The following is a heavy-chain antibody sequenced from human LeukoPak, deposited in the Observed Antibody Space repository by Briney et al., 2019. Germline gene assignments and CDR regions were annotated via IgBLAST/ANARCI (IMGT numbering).Heavy chain of an antibody. J-gene: IGHJ6*03. CDR3: AKDLSGGASYYFMDV. CDR1: VFIFNRYG. V-gene: IGHV3-30*02. Sequence: GGSLRLSCVAPVFIFNRYGMHWVRQAPGKGLEWVAFIQYDGRKTYHADSVKGRFTISRDNSNYTLYLQMNRLRAEDTARYYCAKDLSGGASYYFMDVWGKGTTVLISS. CDR2: IQYDGRKT. D-gene: IGHD4/OR15-4a*01.